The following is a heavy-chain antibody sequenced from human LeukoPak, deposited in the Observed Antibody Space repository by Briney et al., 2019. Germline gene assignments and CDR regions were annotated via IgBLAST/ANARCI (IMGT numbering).Heavy chain of an antibody. CDR2: ISAYNGNT. Sequence: ASVKVSCKASGYTFTSYGISWVRQAPGQGLEWMGWISAYNGNTNYAQKLQGRVTMTTDTSTSTAYMELRSLRSDDTAVYYCARDDPTYYDFWSGLLCGMDVWGQGTTVTVSS. V-gene: IGHV1-18*01. J-gene: IGHJ6*02. CDR1: GYTFTSYG. CDR3: ARDDPTYYDFWSGLLCGMDV. D-gene: IGHD3-3*01.